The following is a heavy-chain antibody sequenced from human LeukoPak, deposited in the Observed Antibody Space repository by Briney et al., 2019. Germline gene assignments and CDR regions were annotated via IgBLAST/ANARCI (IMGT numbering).Heavy chain of an antibody. J-gene: IGHJ4*02. CDR3: ARFAYCGGHCWYYFDY. V-gene: IGHV4-59*01. Sequence: PSETLSLTCTVSGDSISNYFWSWIRQPPRKGLEWMAYVHYSGSTNYNPSLKSRVTISVDTSENQFSLKVSSVTAADTAVYYCARFAYCGGHCWYYFDYWGQGSLVTVSS. CDR1: GDSISNYF. D-gene: IGHD2-21*02. CDR2: VHYSGST.